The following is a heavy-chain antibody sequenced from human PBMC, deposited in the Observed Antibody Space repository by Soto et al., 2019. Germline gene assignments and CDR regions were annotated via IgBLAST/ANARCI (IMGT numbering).Heavy chain of an antibody. Sequence: SETLSLTCAVYGGSFNASSWSWLRQPPGKGLEWIGEINHSGFTYYSPSLKSRATISVDASKSQFSLKLRSMTAADTAVYYCATIIIGAPNGFASWGPGTLVPVSS. CDR1: GGSFNASS. J-gene: IGHJ5*01. CDR2: INHSGFT. V-gene: IGHV4-34*01. CDR3: ATIIIGAPNGFAS.